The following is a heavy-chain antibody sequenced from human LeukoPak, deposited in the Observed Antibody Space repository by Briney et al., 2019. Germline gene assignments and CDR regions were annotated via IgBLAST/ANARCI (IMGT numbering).Heavy chain of an antibody. CDR1: GYTFTGYY. D-gene: IGHD6-19*01. V-gene: IGHV1-2*02. CDR2: INPNSGAA. Sequence: ASVKVSCKASGYTFTGYYIHWVRQAPGQGLEWMGWINPNSGAANYAQKLQGRVTMTTDTSTSTAYMELRSLRSDDTAVYYCARAVVAGTGKYDYWGQGTLVTVSS. J-gene: IGHJ4*02. CDR3: ARAVVAGTGKYDY.